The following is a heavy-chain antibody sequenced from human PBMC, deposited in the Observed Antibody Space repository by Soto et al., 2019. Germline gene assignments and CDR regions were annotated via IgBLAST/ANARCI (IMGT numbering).Heavy chain of an antibody. CDR3: ARGVITFGGVIASDY. CDR2: ISSSSSTI. V-gene: IGHV3-48*02. D-gene: IGHD3-16*02. CDR1: GFTFSSYS. J-gene: IGHJ4*02. Sequence: PGGSLRLSCAASGFTFSSYSMNWVRQAPGKGLEWVSYISSSSSTIYYADSVKGRFTISRDNAKNSLYLQMNSLRDEDTAVYYCARGVITFGGVIASDYWGQGTLVTVSS.